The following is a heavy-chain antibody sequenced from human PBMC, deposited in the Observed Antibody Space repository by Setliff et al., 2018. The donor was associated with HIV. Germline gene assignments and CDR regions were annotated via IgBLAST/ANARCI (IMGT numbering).Heavy chain of an antibody. J-gene: IGHJ5*02. V-gene: IGHV4-31*03. CDR3: ARWYTTGRGWFDP. CDR2: IYNSGGT. Sequence: SETLSLTCTVSGGSISTGGYYWSWIRQHPGKGLEWIGYIYNSGGTYYNPPLKGRVTISIDTSKNQFSLRLTSVTAADTAVYYCARWYTTGRGWFDPWGQGTLVTVSS. D-gene: IGHD6-25*01. CDR1: GGSISTGGYY.